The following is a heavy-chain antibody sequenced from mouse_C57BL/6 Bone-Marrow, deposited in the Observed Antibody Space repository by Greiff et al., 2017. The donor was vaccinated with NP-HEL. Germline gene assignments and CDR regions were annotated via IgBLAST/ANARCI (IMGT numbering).Heavy chain of an antibody. J-gene: IGHJ3*01. D-gene: IGHD1-1*01. CDR1: GFNIKDDY. CDR2: IDPENGDT. Sequence: VQLQQSGAELVRPRASVKLSCTASGFNIKDDYMHWVKQRPEQGLEWIGWIDPENGDTEYASKFQGKATITADTSSNTAYLQLSSLTSEDTAVYYCTTVTTVKAWFAYWGQGTLVTVSA. CDR3: TTVTTVKAWFAY. V-gene: IGHV14-4*01.